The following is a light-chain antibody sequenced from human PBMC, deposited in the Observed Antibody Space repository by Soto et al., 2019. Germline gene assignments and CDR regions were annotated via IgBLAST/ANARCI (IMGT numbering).Light chain of an antibody. Sequence: EIVLTQSPGTLSLSPGERATLSCRASQGVSSSYVAWYQQKPGQAPRLLIYGASSRATGIPDRFSGSGSGTDFTLTISRLEPEDVAVYYCQQYGSSPPITFGQGTRLEN. CDR2: GAS. V-gene: IGKV3-20*01. CDR1: QGVSSSY. CDR3: QQYGSSPPIT. J-gene: IGKJ5*01.